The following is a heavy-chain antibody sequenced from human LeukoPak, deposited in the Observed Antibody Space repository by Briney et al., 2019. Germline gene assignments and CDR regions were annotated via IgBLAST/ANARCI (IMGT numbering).Heavy chain of an antibody. D-gene: IGHD6-13*01. J-gene: IGHJ4*02. CDR3: ATNFGYSSSWYGY. CDR1: GYRFTSYW. CDR2: IYPTDSDT. Sequence: GESLKISCKGSGYRFTSYWIGWVRQLPGKGLEGMGIIYPTDSDTRYSPSFQGQVTISADNSISTAYLQWSSLKASDTAMYYCATNFGYSSSWYGYWGQGTLVTVSS. V-gene: IGHV5-51*01.